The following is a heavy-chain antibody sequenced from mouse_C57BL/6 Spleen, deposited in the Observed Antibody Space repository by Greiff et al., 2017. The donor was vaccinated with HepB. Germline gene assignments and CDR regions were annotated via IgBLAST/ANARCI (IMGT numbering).Heavy chain of an antibody. V-gene: IGHV3-6*01. CDR3: AREVYGNGYFDV. J-gene: IGHJ1*03. D-gene: IGHD2-1*01. CDR2: ISYDGSN. Sequence: VQLKESGPGLVKPSQSLSLTCSVTGYSITSGYYWNWIRQFPGNKLEWMGYISYDGSNNYNPSLKNRISITRDTSKNQFFLKLNSVTTEDTATYYCAREVYGNGYFDVWGTGTTVTVSS. CDR1: GYSITSGYY.